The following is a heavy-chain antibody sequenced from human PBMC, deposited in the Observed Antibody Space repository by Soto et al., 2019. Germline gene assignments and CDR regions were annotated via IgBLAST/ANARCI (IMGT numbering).Heavy chain of an antibody. D-gene: IGHD1-20*01. CDR1: GYTFTNHG. J-gene: IGHJ4*02. CDR3: PRDPIITGTTFGFDY. V-gene: IGHV1-18*01. Sequence: ASVKVSCKASGYTFTNHGITWVRPAPGQGLEWMGWISAYNGDTHYTQRLQGRVTMTTDTSTSTAYMELRGLRSDDTAVYYCPRDPIITGTTFGFDYWGQGTLVTVSS. CDR2: ISAYNGDT.